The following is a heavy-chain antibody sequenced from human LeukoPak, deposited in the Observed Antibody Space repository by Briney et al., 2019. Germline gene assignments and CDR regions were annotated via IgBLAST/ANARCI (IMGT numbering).Heavy chain of an antibody. D-gene: IGHD5-18*01. CDR2: IIPIFGIA. Sequence: SVKVSCKASGGTISSYAISWVRQAPGQGLEWMGRIIPIFGIANYAQKFQGRVTITADKSTSTAYMELSSLRSEDTAVYYCARDTDTAMERYGMDVWGQGTTVTVSS. V-gene: IGHV1-69*04. J-gene: IGHJ6*02. CDR1: GGTISSYA. CDR3: ARDTDTAMERYGMDV.